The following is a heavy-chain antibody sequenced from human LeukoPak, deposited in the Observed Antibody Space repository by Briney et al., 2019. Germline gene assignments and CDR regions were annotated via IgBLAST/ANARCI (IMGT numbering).Heavy chain of an antibody. J-gene: IGHJ4*02. CDR3: AKERAGYSGYDPFDY. Sequence: GGSLRLSCAASGFTFSNYAMSWVRQAPGEGLEWVSSISNTGNTFYADSVKGHFTISRDSSKNTLYLQMNSLRAEDTAIYYCAKERAGYSGYDPFDYWGQGTQVIVSS. CDR2: ISNTGNT. D-gene: IGHD5-12*01. CDR1: GFTFSNYA. V-gene: IGHV3-23*01.